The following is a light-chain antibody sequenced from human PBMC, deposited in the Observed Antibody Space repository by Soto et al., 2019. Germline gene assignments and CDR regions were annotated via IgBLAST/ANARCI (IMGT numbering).Light chain of an antibody. Sequence: GYRVTITFRASQSISSWLAWYQQKPGKAPKLLIYDASSLESGVPSRFSGSGSGTEFTLTISSLQPEDFATYYCLQDYISPWTFGQGTKVDIK. J-gene: IGKJ1*01. CDR1: QSISSW. CDR3: LQDYISPWT. V-gene: IGKV1-5*01. CDR2: DAS.